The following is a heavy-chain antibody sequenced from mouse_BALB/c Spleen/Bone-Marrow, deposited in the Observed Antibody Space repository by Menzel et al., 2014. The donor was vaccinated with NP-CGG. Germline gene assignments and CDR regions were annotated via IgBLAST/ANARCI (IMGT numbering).Heavy chain of an antibody. V-gene: IGHV8-12*01. CDR2: IYWDDDK. CDR3: ARIRRYDYDGEFAY. Sequence: QVTLKECGPGILQPSQTLSLTCSFSGFSLSTSGMGVSWIRQPSGKGLEWLAHIYWDDDKRYNPSLESRLTISKDTSSNQVFLKITSVDTADTATYYCARIRRYDYDGEFAYWGQGTLVTVSA. D-gene: IGHD2-4*01. CDR1: GFSLSTSGMG. J-gene: IGHJ3*01.